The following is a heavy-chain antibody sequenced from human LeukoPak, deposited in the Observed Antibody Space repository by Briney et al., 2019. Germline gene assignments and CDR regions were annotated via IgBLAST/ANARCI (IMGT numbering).Heavy chain of an antibody. CDR1: GYTFTSYD. CDR2: MNPNSGDT. V-gene: IGHV1-8*01. D-gene: IGHD2-8*01. Sequence: GASVKVSCKASGYTFTSYDITWVRQATGQGLEWMGWMNPNSGDTGYAQKFQSSVTMTRDASISTAYLELSSLRSEDTAVYYCARGPPYGTSLDYWGQGTLVTVSS. CDR3: ARGPPYGTSLDY. J-gene: IGHJ4*02.